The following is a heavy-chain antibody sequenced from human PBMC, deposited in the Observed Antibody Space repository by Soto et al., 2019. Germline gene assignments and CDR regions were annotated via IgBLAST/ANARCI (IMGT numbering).Heavy chain of an antibody. CDR1: SGSISSSNW. CDR2: IYHSGST. D-gene: IGHD2-2*01. V-gene: IGHV4-4*02. CDR3: ARISHIGYQLLFDY. Sequence: SETLSLTCAVSSGSISSSNWWSWVRQPPGKGLEWIGEIYHSGSTNYNPSLKSRVTISVDKSKNQFSLKLSSVTAADTAVYYCARISHIGYQLLFDYWGQGTLVTVSS. J-gene: IGHJ4*02.